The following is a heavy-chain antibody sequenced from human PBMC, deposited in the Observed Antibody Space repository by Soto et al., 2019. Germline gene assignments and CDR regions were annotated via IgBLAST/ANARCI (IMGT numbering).Heavy chain of an antibody. D-gene: IGHD6-13*01. J-gene: IGHJ6*02. CDR2: ISSSSSTI. Sequence: EVQLVESGGGLVQPGGSLRLSCAASGFTFSSYSMNWVGKAPGEGLEWVSYISSSSSTIYYADSVKGRFTISRDNAKNSLHLQMNSLRDEDTAVYYCARDRYSRIYGMDVWGQWTTVTVSS. V-gene: IGHV3-48*02. CDR1: GFTFSSYS. CDR3: ARDRYSRIYGMDV.